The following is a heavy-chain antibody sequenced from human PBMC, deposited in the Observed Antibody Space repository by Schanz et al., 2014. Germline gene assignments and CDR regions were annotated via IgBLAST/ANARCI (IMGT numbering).Heavy chain of an antibody. V-gene: IGHV3-30*03. CDR3: AARSRGLTFYFDS. D-gene: IGHD3-10*01. CDR1: GFTFSRYG. Sequence: VQLLESGGGLVQPGGSLRLSCAASGFTFSRYGIHWVRQAPGKGLEWVAVISYDGSNKHYADSVKGRFTISRDNSKNTLFLQMNRLRAEDTAVYHCAARSRGLTFYFDSWGQGTLVTVSS. J-gene: IGHJ4*02. CDR2: ISYDGSNK.